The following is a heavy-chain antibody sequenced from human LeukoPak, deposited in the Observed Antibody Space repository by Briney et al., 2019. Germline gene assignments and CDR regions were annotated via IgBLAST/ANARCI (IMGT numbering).Heavy chain of an antibody. CDR2: INHSGST. J-gene: IGHJ4*02. CDR3: ARVWFGEPIDY. V-gene: IGHV4-34*01. D-gene: IGHD3-10*01. Sequence: PSETLSLTCAVYGGSFSGYYWSWIRQPPGKGLEWIGEINHSGSTNYNPSLKSRVTISVDTSKNQFSLKLSSVTAADTAVYYCARVWFGEPIDYWGQGTLVTVSS. CDR1: GGSFSGYY.